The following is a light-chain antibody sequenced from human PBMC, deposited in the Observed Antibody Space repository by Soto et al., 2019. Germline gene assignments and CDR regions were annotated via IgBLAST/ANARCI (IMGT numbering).Light chain of an antibody. J-gene: IGLJ2*01. Sequence: QSALTQPASVSGSPGQSITISCTGTRSDVGGYNYVSWYQQHPGKAPKLMMYDVSNRPSGVSNHFSGSKSGNTASLTISGLQAEDEADYYCSSYTSSSSLVVFGGGTKLTVL. CDR2: DVS. CDR1: RSDVGGYNY. V-gene: IGLV2-14*01. CDR3: SSYTSSSSLVV.